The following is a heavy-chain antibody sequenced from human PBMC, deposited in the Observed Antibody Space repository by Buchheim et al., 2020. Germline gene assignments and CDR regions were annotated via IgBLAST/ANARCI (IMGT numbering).Heavy chain of an antibody. CDR2: FDPEHGKN. J-gene: IGHJ4*02. Sequence: QVQLLQSGAEVKKPGASVRVSCKVSGHSLSALSMHWVRQSPGKGLEWMGGFDPEHGKNIYAQNFQGRLNMTADTPTDTAYMELNNLRSDDTAVYYCALGWAFDWTYFDFWGQGTL. CDR1: GHSLSALS. D-gene: IGHD6-19*01. V-gene: IGHV1-24*01. CDR3: ALGWAFDWTYFDF.